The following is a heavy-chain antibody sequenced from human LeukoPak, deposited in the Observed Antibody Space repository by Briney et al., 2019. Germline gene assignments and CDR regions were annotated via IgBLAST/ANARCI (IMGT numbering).Heavy chain of an antibody. Sequence: SETLSLTCTVSGGSISSSSYYWGWIRQPPGKGLEWIGSIYYSGSTYYNPSLKSRVTISVDTSKNQFSLKLSSVTAADTAVYYCAREDIVVVPAASALGNWFDPWGQGTLVTVSS. CDR1: GGSISSSSYY. V-gene: IGHV4-39*07. D-gene: IGHD2-2*01. CDR2: IYYSGST. J-gene: IGHJ5*02. CDR3: AREDIVVVPAASALGNWFDP.